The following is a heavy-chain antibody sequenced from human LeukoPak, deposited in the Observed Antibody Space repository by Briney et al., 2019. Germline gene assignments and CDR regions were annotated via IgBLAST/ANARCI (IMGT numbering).Heavy chain of an antibody. J-gene: IGHJ4*02. CDR2: IYYSART. V-gene: IGHV4-39*01. D-gene: IGHD3-3*01. CDR1: GGSISSSSYY. Sequence: KPSETLSLTCTVSGGSISSSSYYWGWIRQPPGKGLEWVGSIYYSARTYYNPPRKSRVTISVDTTTNQFSLKLSSVTAADTAVYYCARHSDVWSGYLGYWGQGALVTVSS. CDR3: ARHSDVWSGYLGY.